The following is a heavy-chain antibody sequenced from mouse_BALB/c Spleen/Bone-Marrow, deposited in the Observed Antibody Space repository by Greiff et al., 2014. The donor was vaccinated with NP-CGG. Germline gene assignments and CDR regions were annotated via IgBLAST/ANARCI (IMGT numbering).Heavy chain of an antibody. Sequence: VQLQQSGAALVKPGASVKLSCTASGFNIKDTYMHWVKQRPEQGLEWIGRIDPANGNTKYDPKFQGKATITADTSSNTAYLQRSRLTDEDTDVYYRDNYYYGSHVDYWGQGTTRTVAS. V-gene: IGHV14-3*02. CDR2: IDPANGNT. J-gene: IGHJ2*01. CDR3: DNYYYGSHVDY. CDR1: GFNIKDTY. D-gene: IGHD1-1*01.